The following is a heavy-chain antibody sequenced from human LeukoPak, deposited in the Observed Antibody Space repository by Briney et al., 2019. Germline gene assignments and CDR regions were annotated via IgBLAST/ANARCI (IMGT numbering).Heavy chain of an antibody. CDR1: GYTFTSYD. V-gene: IGHV1-8*03. D-gene: IGHD1-7*01. J-gene: IGHJ4*02. CDR2: MNPNSGNT. CDR3: ARGIATPVELYY. Sequence: ASVKVSCKASGYTFTSYDINWVRQATGRGLEWMGWMNPNSGNTGYAQKFQGRVTITRNASISTAYMELSSLRSEDTAVYYCARGIATPVELYYWGQGTLVTVSS.